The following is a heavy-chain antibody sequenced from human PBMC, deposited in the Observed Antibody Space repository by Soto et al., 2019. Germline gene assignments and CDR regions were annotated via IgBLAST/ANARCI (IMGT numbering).Heavy chain of an antibody. CDR3: AKDMFRGVPDYFDY. D-gene: IGHD3-10*01. CDR2: IIPILGIA. J-gene: IGHJ4*01. CDR1: GGTFSSYT. V-gene: IGHV1-69*04. Sequence: SVKVSCKASGGTFSSYTISWVRQAPGQGLEWMGRIIPILGIANYAQKFQGRVTITADKSTSTAYMELSSLRPDDTAVYYCAKDMFRGVPDYFDYWGHGTLVTVSS.